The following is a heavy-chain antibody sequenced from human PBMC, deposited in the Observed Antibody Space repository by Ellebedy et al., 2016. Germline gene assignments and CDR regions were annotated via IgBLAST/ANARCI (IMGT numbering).Heavy chain of an antibody. Sequence: GGSLRLSCAASGFTFSSYPMHWVRQAPGKGPEYVSAISDNGGTTYYANSVKDRFTISRDNSKNTLYLQMGSLRPEDMAVYYCARDRPPEGATTFHWYFDRWGRGTLVTVSS. V-gene: IGHV3-64*01. CDR2: ISDNGGTT. D-gene: IGHD1-26*01. J-gene: IGHJ2*01. CDR3: ARDRPPEGATTFHWYFDR. CDR1: GFTFSSYP.